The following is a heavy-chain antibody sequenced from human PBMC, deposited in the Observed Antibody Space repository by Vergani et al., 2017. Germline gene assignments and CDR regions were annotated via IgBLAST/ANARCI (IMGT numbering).Heavy chain of an antibody. J-gene: IGHJ4*02. CDR1: RYTFTDYY. V-gene: IGHV1-2*02. Sequence: QVQLVQSGAEVKKPGASVKVSCKASRYTFTDYYMHWVRQAPGQGLEWMVWINPNSGGTNYAQKFQGRVTMTRDTSISTAYMELSRLRSDDTAVYYCARDRKRQYYDYVWGSPFLGYWGQGTLVTVSS. CDR2: INPNSGGT. D-gene: IGHD3-16*01. CDR3: ARDRKRQYYDYVWGSPFLGY.